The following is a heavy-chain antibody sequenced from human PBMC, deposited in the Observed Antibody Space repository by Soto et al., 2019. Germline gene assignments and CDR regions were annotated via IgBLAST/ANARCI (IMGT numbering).Heavy chain of an antibody. V-gene: IGHV3-21*01. CDR2: ISSSSSYI. J-gene: IGHJ4*02. Sequence: XVSLRLSCAASGFTFSSYSMNWVRQAAGKGLEWVSSISSSSSYIYYADSVKGRFTISRDNAKNSLYLQMNSLRAEDTAVYYCARNPDYYGSGSYSDYWGQGTLVTVSS. CDR3: ARNPDYYGSGSYSDY. CDR1: GFTFSSYS. D-gene: IGHD3-10*01.